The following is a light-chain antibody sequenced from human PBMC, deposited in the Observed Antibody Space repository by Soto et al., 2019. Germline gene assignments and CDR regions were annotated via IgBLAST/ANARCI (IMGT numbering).Light chain of an antibody. J-gene: IGKJ1*01. CDR1: QGIRND. CDR3: LQDFNYPRT. Sequence: AFQMTQSPSSLSASVGDRVTITCRASQGIRNDLAWYQEKPGKAPKLLIYAASTLQTGVPSRFSGSGSGTDFTLTISSLQPEDFATYYCLQDFNYPRTFGQGTKVEIK. CDR2: AAS. V-gene: IGKV1-6*01.